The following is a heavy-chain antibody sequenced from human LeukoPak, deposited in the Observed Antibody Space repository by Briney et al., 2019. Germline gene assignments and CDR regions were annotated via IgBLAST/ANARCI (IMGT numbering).Heavy chain of an antibody. CDR1: GFTFSSYW. CDR2: ISYDGSNK. J-gene: IGHJ4*02. CDR3: ARDPSRGYFDWLLFATYDY. Sequence: AGGSLRLSCAASGFTFSSYWMSWVRQAPGKGLEWVAVISYDGSNKYYADSVKGRFTISRDNSKNTLYLQMNSLRAEDTAVYYCARDPSRGYFDWLLFATYDYWGQGTLVTVSS. D-gene: IGHD3-9*01. V-gene: IGHV3-30*03.